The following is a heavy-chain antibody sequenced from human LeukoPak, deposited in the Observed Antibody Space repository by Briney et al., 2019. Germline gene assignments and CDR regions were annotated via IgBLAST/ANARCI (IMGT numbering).Heavy chain of an antibody. V-gene: IGHV4-39*01. Sequence: PSETLSLTCAVSGGSISSNSYYWGWIRQPPGKGLEWIGSIYYSGSTYYNPSLKSRVTISVDTSKNQFSLKLSSVTAPDTAVYYCARTRYYYNSRSYGAPYYFDYWGQGTLVTVSS. CDR1: GGSISSNSYY. CDR3: ARTRYYYNSRSYGAPYYFDY. D-gene: IGHD3-10*01. CDR2: IYYSGST. J-gene: IGHJ4*02.